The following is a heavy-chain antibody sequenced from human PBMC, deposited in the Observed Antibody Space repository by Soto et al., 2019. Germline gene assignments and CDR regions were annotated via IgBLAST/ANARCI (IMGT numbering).Heavy chain of an antibody. CDR1: GGTFSSYA. Sequence: SVKVSCKASGGTFSSYAISWVRQAPGQGLEWMGGIIPIFGTANYAQKFQGRVTITADESTSTAYMELSSLRSEDTAVYYCARASTYYYDSSGSLLGYWGQGTLVTVSS. D-gene: IGHD3-22*01. J-gene: IGHJ4*02. V-gene: IGHV1-69*13. CDR2: IIPIFGTA. CDR3: ARASTYYYDSSGSLLGY.